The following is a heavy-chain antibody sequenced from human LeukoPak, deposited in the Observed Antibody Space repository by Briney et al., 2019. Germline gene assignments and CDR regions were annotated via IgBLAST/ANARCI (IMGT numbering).Heavy chain of an antibody. J-gene: IGHJ4*02. CDR1: GFTFSSYG. V-gene: IGHV3-33*01. CDR2: IWYDGSNK. CDR3: ARDEVNYFDY. Sequence: GGSLRLSCAASGFTFSSYGMPWVRQAPGKGLEWVVVIWYDGSNKYYADSVKGRFTISRDNSKNTLYLQMNSLRAEDTAVYYCARDEVNYFDYWGQGTLVTVSS.